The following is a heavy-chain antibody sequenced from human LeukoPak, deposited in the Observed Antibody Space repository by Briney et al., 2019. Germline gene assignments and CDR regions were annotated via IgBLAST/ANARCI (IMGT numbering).Heavy chain of an antibody. CDR3: ARVRRGYSSGWIDY. D-gene: IGHD6-19*01. CDR2: IYYSGST. J-gene: IGHJ4*02. V-gene: IGHV4-59*01. CDR1: GGSISSDY. Sequence: PSETLSLTCTVSGGSISSDYWSWIRQPPGKGLEWIGYIYYSGSTNYNPSLKSRVTISVDTSKNQFSLKLSSVTAADTAVYYCARVRRGYSSGWIDYWGQGTLVTVSS.